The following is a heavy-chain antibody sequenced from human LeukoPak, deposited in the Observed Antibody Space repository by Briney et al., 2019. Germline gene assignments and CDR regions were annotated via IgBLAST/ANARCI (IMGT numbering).Heavy chain of an antibody. Sequence: GGSLRLSCAASGFTFSSYSMNWVRQAPGKGLKWVSSISSSSSYIYYADSVKGRFTISRDNAKNSLYLQMISLRAEDTAVYYCARDPITGDGAWYYWGQGTLVTVSS. V-gene: IGHV3-21*01. CDR1: GFTFSSYS. CDR3: ARDPITGDGAWYY. J-gene: IGHJ4*02. CDR2: ISSSSSYI. D-gene: IGHD7-27*01.